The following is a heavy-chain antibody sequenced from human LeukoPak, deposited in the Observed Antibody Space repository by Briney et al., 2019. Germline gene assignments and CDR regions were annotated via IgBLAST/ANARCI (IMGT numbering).Heavy chain of an antibody. CDR1: EFTFSTYT. V-gene: IGHV3-21*01. CDR3: TRGYYYDY. CDR2: ISGSGSYF. Sequence: PGGSLRLSCAASEFTFSTYTMNWVRQAPGKGLEWVSSISGSGSYFYYTDSAKGRFTISRDNTENSLYLQMNSLRVDDTAVYYCTRGYYYDYWGQGILATVSS. J-gene: IGHJ4*02.